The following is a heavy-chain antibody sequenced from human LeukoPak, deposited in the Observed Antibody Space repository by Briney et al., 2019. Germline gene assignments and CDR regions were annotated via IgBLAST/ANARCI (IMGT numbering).Heavy chain of an antibody. J-gene: IGHJ1*01. CDR3: VRAVGLQYFHH. CDR2: ISSSGSTI. CDR1: GFTFSSYE. D-gene: IGHD4-11*01. Sequence: GGSLRLTCAASGFTFSSYEMNWVRQAPGKGLEWVSYISSSGSTIHYADSVKGRLTISRDNAKNSLCLQMNSLRAEDTAVYYCVRAVGLQYFHHWGQGTLVTVSS. V-gene: IGHV3-48*03.